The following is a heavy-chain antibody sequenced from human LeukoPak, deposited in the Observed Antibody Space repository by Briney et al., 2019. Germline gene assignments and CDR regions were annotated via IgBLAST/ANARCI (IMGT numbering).Heavy chain of an antibody. J-gene: IGHJ4*02. V-gene: IGHV1-8*01. CDR1: GYTFTSYY. Sequence: ASVNVSCKASGYTFTSYYINWVRQATGQGLEWMGWMNPNRGNTGYAQKFQGRVTMTRNTSISTAYMELSSLRSEDTAVYYCARGCRGPCDYWGQGTLVTVSS. D-gene: IGHD3-10*01. CDR2: MNPNRGNT. CDR3: ARGCRGPCDY.